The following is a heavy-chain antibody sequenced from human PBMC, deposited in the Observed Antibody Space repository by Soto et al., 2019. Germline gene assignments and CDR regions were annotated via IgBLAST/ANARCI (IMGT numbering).Heavy chain of an antibody. V-gene: IGHV1-69*01. CDR3: ARDKDRLQLGGNYYYIMDV. J-gene: IGHJ6*02. D-gene: IGHD1-1*01. CDR2: IIPIFPTP. CDR1: GGTFRTNA. Sequence: SSVKVSCKASGGTFRTNAFSXLRQAPGKGLEWMGGIIPIFPTPDYAQKFQSRVTITADESTTTTYMELSSLRSEDTAIYYCARDKDRLQLGGNYYYIMDVWGQGTTVTVSS.